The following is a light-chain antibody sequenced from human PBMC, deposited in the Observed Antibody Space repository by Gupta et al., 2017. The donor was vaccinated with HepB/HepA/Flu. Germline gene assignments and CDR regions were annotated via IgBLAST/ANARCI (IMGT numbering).Light chain of an antibody. CDR1: QSVTSN. J-gene: IGKJ1*01. CDR3: QQYNNWPPGT. Sequence: EIVMTQSPATLSVSPGERATLSCRASQSVTSNLAWYQQKPGQAPRLLIYGASTRATGIPARFSGSGYGTEFTLTISSRQSEDFVVYYCQQYNNWPPGTFGQGTKVEIK. CDR2: GAS. V-gene: IGKV3-15*01.